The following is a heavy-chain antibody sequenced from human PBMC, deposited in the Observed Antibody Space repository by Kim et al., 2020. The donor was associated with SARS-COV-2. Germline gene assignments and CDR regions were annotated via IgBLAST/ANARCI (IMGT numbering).Heavy chain of an antibody. CDR2: IYYSGST. D-gene: IGHD4-17*01. Sequence: SETLSLTCTVSGGSISSSSYYWGWIRQPPGKGLEWIGSIYYSGSTYYNPSLKSRVTISVDTSKNQFSLKLSSVTAADTAVYYCARVGMTTVTVFDYWGQGTLVTVSS. J-gene: IGHJ4*02. V-gene: IGHV4-39*07. CDR1: GGSISSSSYY. CDR3: ARVGMTTVTVFDY.